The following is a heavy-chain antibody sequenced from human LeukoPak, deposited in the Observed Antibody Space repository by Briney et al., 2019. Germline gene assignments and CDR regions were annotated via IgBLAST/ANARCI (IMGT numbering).Heavy chain of an antibody. D-gene: IGHD2-2*01. V-gene: IGHV3-30*02. CDR3: DCSSTSCYPLQGY. CDR2: IQYDGSNK. CDR1: GFTFSSYA. Sequence: GGSLILSCAASGFTFSSYAMHWIRQAPGKGLEGVAFIQYDGSNKYYADSVKGRFTISRDNSKNTLYLQMNSLRAEDTAVYYCDCSSTSCYPLQGYWGQGTLVTVSS. J-gene: IGHJ4*02.